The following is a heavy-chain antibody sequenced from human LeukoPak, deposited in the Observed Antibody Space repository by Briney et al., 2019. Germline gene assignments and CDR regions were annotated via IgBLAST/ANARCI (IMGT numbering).Heavy chain of an antibody. V-gene: IGHV3-23*01. D-gene: IGHD2-21*02. CDR1: GFTFTNYG. CDR2: ISGTGGRT. CDR3: ARGIRVTASLLSVGYYFGD. Sequence: GGSLRLSCVASGFTFTNYGMGWVRQAPGKGLEWVSAISGTGGRTYYADSAKGRLTISKDDSKNTLYLQMNSLRAEDTAVYYCARGIRVTASLLSVGYYFGDWGQGTLVTVSS. J-gene: IGHJ4*02.